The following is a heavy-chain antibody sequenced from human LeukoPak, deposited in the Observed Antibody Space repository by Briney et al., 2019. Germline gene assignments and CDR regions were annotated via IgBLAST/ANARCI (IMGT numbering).Heavy chain of an antibody. V-gene: IGHV3-23*01. D-gene: IGHD5-12*01. CDR1: GGSVSSGSYY. J-gene: IGHJ5*02. CDR3: AKPQNRWLRLWKTKENWFDP. Sequence: PSETLSLTCTVSGGSVSSGSYYWRWIRQPPGKGLEWVSAISGSGGSTYYADSVKGRFTISRDNSKNTLYLQMNSLRAEDTAVYYCAKPQNRWLRLWKTKENWFDPWGQGTLVTVSS. CDR2: ISGSGGST.